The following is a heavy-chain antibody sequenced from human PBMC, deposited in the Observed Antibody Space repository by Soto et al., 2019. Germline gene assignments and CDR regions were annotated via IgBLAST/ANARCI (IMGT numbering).Heavy chain of an antibody. CDR2: IGGSGGST. Sequence: EVQLLESGGGLVQPGGSLRLSCAASGFTFSNYAMSWVRQAPGQGLEWVSAIGGSGGSTYYADSVKGRFTLSSDNSKNTLYLQMNSLRADDTAVYFCAKEVSLAAGYFDYWGQGTLVTVSS. V-gene: IGHV3-23*01. J-gene: IGHJ4*02. CDR3: AKEVSLAAGYFDY. CDR1: GFTFSNYA. D-gene: IGHD6-25*01.